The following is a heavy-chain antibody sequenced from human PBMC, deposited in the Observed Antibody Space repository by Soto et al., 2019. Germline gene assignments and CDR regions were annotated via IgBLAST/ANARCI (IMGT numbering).Heavy chain of an antibody. Sequence: GESLKISCKGSGYSFTSYWIGWVQQMPGKGLEWMGIIYPGDSDTRYSPYFQRKVTISADRSSSTAYLQWSSLKASDTAMYYSARHDVDTAMAQKTYYYYHGMDVRGQGTTVTVSS. V-gene: IGHV5-51*07. J-gene: IGHJ6*02. D-gene: IGHD5-18*01. CDR2: IYPGDSDT. CDR1: GYSFTSYW. CDR3: ARHDVDTAMAQKTYYYYHGMDV.